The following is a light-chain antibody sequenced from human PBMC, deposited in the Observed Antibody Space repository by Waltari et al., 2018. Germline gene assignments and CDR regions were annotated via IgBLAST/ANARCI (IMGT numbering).Light chain of an antibody. V-gene: IGKV1-9*01. J-gene: IGKJ1*01. CDR3: QQVNTYSWT. CDR2: AAS. Sequence: DIHLTQSPSYLSASVGDRVTITCRASRGISSYLAWYQQKPGKAPKLLSYAASTLQSGVPLRFSGSGSGTEFALTISSLQPEDFATYYCQQVNTYSWTFGQVTKVEIK. CDR1: RGISSY.